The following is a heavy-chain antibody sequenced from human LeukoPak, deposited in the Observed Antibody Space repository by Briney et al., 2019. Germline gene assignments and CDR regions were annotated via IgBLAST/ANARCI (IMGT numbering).Heavy chain of an antibody. CDR1: GFTFSSYS. CDR2: ISSSSSYI. J-gene: IGHJ4*02. D-gene: IGHD3-22*01. V-gene: IGHV3-21*01. Sequence: GGSLRLSCAASGFTFSSYSMTWVRQAPGKGLEWVSSISSSSSYIYYADSVKGRFTISRDNAKNSLYLQMNSLRAEDTAVYYCARHSRNYYDSSGLNYWGQGTLVTVSS. CDR3: ARHSRNYYDSSGLNY.